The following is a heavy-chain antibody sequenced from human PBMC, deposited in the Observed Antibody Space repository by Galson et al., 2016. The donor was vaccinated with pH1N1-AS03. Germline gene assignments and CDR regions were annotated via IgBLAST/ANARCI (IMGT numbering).Heavy chain of an antibody. CDR3: ARSPRLISVAGTFPSRFDF. D-gene: IGHD6-19*01. CDR1: GGSISSDSYH. J-gene: IGHJ4*02. Sequence: SETLSLTCTVSGGSISSDSYHWGWIRQPPGKGLEWIGLIYPTGNTDYNPSLKSRVAMSVDTSQNQFSLNLSSVTAADTALDYCARSPRLISVAGTFPSRFDFWGQGALVTVSS. CDR2: IYPTGNT. V-gene: IGHV4-39*07.